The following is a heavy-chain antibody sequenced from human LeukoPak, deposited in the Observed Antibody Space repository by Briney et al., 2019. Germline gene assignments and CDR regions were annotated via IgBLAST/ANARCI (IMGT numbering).Heavy chain of an antibody. Sequence: GVLRLSCAASGFPFGDYAMSWVRQAPGKGLEWVGFIRSKAYGGTTEYAASVKGRFTISRDDSKSIAYLQMNSLKTEDTAVYYCTRDYISRDGYNEFDYWGQGTLVTVSS. CDR2: IRSKAYGGTT. CDR3: TRDYISRDGYNEFDY. V-gene: IGHV3-49*04. D-gene: IGHD5-24*01. CDR1: GFPFGDYA. J-gene: IGHJ4*02.